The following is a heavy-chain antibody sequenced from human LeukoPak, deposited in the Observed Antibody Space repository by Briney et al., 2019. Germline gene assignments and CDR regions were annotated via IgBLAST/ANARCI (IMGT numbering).Heavy chain of an antibody. CDR3: ASGEYSSSGWFDP. Sequence: TSQTLSLTCTVSGGSISSGGYYWNWIRQHPGKGLEWIGYIYYSGSTYHNPSLKRRVTISVDTSKNQFSLKLSFVTAADTAVYYCASGEYSSSGWFDPWGQGTLVTVSS. D-gene: IGHD6-6*01. V-gene: IGHV4-31*03. CDR2: IYYSGST. J-gene: IGHJ5*02. CDR1: GGSISSGGYY.